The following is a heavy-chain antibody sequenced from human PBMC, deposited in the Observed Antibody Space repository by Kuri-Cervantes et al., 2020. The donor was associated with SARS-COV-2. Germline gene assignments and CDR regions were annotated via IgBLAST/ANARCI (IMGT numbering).Heavy chain of an antibody. CDR2: ISHDGSYK. D-gene: IGHD4-17*01. V-gene: IGHV3-30-3*01. CDR1: GLTFSTSA. CDR3: AKATGLGWFDP. J-gene: IGHJ5*02. Sequence: GESLKISCGASGLTFSTSAMHWVRQAPDKGLEWVAVISHDGSYKYTADSVKGRFTMSRDNSKNTLYLQMNSLRAEDTAVYYCAKATGLGWFDPWGQGTLVTVSS.